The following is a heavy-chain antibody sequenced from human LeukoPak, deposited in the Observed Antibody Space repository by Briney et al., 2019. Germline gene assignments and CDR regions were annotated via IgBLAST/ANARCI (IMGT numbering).Heavy chain of an antibody. D-gene: IGHD6-13*01. CDR1: GYTFTGYY. J-gene: IGHJ5*02. V-gene: IGHV1-2*02. CDR2: INPNSGRT. CDR3: ARTREYSSSWYFPPFDP. Sequence: ASVKVSCKASGYTFTGYYMNWVRQPPGQGLEWMGWINPNSGRTNYAQNFQGRVTMTRDPSISTAYMELNSLTSNDTAVYYCARTREYSSSWYFPPFDPWGQGTLVTVSS.